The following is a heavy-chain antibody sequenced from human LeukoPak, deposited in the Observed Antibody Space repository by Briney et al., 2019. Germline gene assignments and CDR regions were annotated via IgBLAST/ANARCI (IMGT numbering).Heavy chain of an antibody. CDR2: ISRSSTYI. CDR1: GFTFSSYT. CDR3: ARDLYSGYDQPYYYSGMDV. J-gene: IGHJ6*02. Sequence: GGSLRLSCAASGFTFSSYTMNWVRQAPGKGLEWVSSISRSSTYIYYADSVKGRFTISRDKAKNSLYLQMNSLRAEDTAAYYCARDLYSGYDQPYYYSGMDVWGQGTTVTVPS. D-gene: IGHD5-12*01. V-gene: IGHV3-21*06.